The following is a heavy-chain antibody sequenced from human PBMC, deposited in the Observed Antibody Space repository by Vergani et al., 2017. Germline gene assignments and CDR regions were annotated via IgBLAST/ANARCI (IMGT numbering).Heavy chain of an antibody. CDR2: IKQDGSEK. V-gene: IGHV3-7*03. D-gene: IGHD3-22*01. J-gene: IGHJ3*02. CDR3: AKEAGYYDSSGRNAFDI. Sequence: EVQLVESGGGLVQPGGSLRLSCAASGFTFSSYWMSWVRQAPGKGLEWVANIKQDGSEKYYVDSVKGRFTISRDNAKNSLYLQMNSLRAEDTAVYYCAKEAGYYDSSGRNAFDIWGQGTMVTVSS. CDR1: GFTFSSYW.